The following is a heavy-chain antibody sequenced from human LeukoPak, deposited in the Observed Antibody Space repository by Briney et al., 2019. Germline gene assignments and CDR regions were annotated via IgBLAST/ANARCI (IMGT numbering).Heavy chain of an antibody. D-gene: IGHD6-13*01. CDR2: ISSSSSYI. CDR3: AREQQQLASIDY. Sequence: GGSLRLSCAASGFTFSSYSMNWVRQAPGKGLEWVSSISSSSSYIYYADSVKGRFTISRDNAKNSLYLQMNSLRAEDTAVYYCAREQQQLASIDYWGQGTLVTVSS. CDR1: GFTFSSYS. J-gene: IGHJ4*02. V-gene: IGHV3-21*01.